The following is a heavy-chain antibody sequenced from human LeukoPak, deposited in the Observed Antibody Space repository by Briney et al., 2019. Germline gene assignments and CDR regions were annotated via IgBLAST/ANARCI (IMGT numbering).Heavy chain of an antibody. Sequence: GGSLRLSCAASGFTFSSYAMHWVRQAPGKGLEWVAVISYDGSNKYYADSVKGRFTISRDNSKNTLYLQMNSLRAEDTAVYYCAKAGPDLPYYYYGMDVWGQGTTVTVSS. J-gene: IGHJ6*02. CDR2: ISYDGSNK. V-gene: IGHV3-30-3*01. CDR3: AKAGPDLPYYYYGMDV. CDR1: GFTFSSYA. D-gene: IGHD1-14*01.